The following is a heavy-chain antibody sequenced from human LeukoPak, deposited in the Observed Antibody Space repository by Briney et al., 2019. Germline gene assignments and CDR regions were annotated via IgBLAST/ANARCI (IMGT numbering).Heavy chain of an antibody. Sequence: GGSLRLSCAASGFTFSSYSMKWVRQAPGKGLEWVSSISSSSSYIYYADSVKGRFTISRDNAKNTLYLQMNSLRAEDTALYYCARERGYYDSSGYYPYFDYWGQGTLVTVSS. J-gene: IGHJ4*02. CDR1: GFTFSSYS. V-gene: IGHV3-21*01. CDR3: ARERGYYDSSGYYPYFDY. CDR2: ISSSSSYI. D-gene: IGHD3-22*01.